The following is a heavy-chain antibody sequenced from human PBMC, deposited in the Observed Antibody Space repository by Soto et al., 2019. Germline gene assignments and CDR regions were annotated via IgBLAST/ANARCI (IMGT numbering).Heavy chain of an antibody. CDR3: ARRSAAGP. Sequence: QVQLPQWGAGLLKPSETLSLTCAVYGGSFSGYYWSWIRQPPGKGLEWSGEINPSGSTNYNPSLKSRGPISGNASKNQFSPKLSAGTAADTAGDDCARRSAAGPWGQGTLVTVSS. V-gene: IGHV4-34*01. CDR1: GGSFSGYY. D-gene: IGHD6-25*01. J-gene: IGHJ5*02. CDR2: INPSGST.